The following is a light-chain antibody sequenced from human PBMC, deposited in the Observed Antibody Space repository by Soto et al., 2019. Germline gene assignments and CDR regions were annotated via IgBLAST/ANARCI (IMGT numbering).Light chain of an antibody. J-gene: IGKJ1*01. V-gene: IGKV1-5*03. Sequence: DTQMTQSPSTLSASVGDRVTITCRASQSISNWLAWYHQRPGRAPKLLIYKASNLQSGVPSRFGGSGSGTEFNLTINSLQPDDFALYYCQHDNTFLPTFGQGTKVEFK. CDR1: QSISNW. CDR2: KAS. CDR3: QHDNTFLPT.